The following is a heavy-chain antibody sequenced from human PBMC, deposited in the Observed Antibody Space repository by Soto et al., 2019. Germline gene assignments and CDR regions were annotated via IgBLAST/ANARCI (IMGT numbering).Heavy chain of an antibody. J-gene: IGHJ4*02. CDR3: ARGLIAADKHVDY. Sequence: SETLSLTCAVYGGSFSGYYWSWIRQPPGKGLEWIGEINHSGSTNYNPSLKSRVTISVDTSKNQFSLKLGSVTAADTAVYYCARGLIAADKHVDYWGQGTLVTVSS. CDR1: GGSFSGYY. CDR2: INHSGST. D-gene: IGHD6-13*01. V-gene: IGHV4-34*01.